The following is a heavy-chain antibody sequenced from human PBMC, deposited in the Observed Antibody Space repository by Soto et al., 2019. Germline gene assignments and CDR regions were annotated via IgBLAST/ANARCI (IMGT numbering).Heavy chain of an antibody. D-gene: IGHD4-17*01. CDR1: GGSISSGGYY. J-gene: IGHJ6*03. V-gene: IGHV4-31*03. CDR2: IYYSGST. Sequence: SETLSLTCTVSGGSISSGGYYWSWIRQHPGKGLEWIGYIYYSGSTYYNPSLKSRVTISVDTSKNQFSLKLSSVTAADTAVYYCASLIMTTVTTHDYYYYMDVWGKGTTVTLFS. CDR3: ASLIMTTVTTHDYYYYMDV.